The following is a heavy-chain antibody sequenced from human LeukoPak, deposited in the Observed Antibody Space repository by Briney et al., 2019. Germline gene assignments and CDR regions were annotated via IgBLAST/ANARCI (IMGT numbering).Heavy chain of an antibody. D-gene: IGHD6-19*01. CDR3: TRDWLDASLDY. V-gene: IGHV3-9*01. CDR1: GFTFDDYA. CDR2: ISWNSGSI. J-gene: IGHJ4*02. Sequence: QAGGSLRLSCAASGFTFDDYAMHWVRQAPGKGLEWVSGISWNSGSIGYADSVKGRFTISRDNAKNSLYPQMNRLRAEDTAVYYCTRDWLDASLDYWGQGVLVTVSS.